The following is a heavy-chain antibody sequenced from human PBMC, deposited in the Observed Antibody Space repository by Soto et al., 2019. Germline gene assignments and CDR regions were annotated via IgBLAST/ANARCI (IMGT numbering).Heavy chain of an antibody. CDR3: ARRPTYGHAFDI. D-gene: IGHD3-16*01. CDR2: IYDRGNT. J-gene: IGHJ3*02. CDR1: GASIRSYS. Sequence: SETLSLTCSVSGASIRSYSWNWIRQPPGKGLEWIGYIYDRGNTSYNPSLKSRVTISVDTSKNQFSLRLSSVSAADTAVYYCARRPTYGHAFDIWGQGTMVTGSS. V-gene: IGHV4-59*08.